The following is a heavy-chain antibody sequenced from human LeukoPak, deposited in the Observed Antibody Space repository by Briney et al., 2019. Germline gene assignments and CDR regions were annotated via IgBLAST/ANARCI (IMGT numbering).Heavy chain of an antibody. V-gene: IGHV3-48*04. D-gene: IGHD5-24*01. CDR2: ISSSGSTI. Sequence: QTGGSLRLSCAASGFTFSSYSMNWVRQAPGKGLEWVSYISSSGSTIYYADSVKGRFTISRDNAKNSLYLQMNSLRAEDTAVYYCARDQLILRVTPFDYWGQGTLVTVSS. CDR1: GFTFSSYS. CDR3: ARDQLILRVTPFDY. J-gene: IGHJ4*02.